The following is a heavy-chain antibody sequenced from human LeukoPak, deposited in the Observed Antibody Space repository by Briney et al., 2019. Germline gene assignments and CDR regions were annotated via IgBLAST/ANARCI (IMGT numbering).Heavy chain of an antibody. Sequence: ASVKVSCKASGYTFTTYAMHWVRQAPGQGLEWMGWINAGNGNTKYSQKFQGRVTITRDTSASTAYMELSSLRSEDTAVYYCAREMGYYDFWSGYYGWFDPWGQGTLVTVSS. CDR3: AREMGYYDFWSGYYGWFDP. V-gene: IGHV1-3*01. CDR2: INAGNGNT. CDR1: GYTFTTYA. D-gene: IGHD3-3*01. J-gene: IGHJ5*02.